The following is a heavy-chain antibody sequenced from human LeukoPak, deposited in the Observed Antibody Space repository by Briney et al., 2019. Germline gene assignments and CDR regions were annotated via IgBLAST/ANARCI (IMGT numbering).Heavy chain of an antibody. J-gene: IGHJ5*02. CDR1: GDSFTSGDYY. CDR3: ARDAYCAGGRCPGAWFDP. Sequence: SQTLSLTCTVSGDSFTSGDYYWSWIRQPPGKGLEWIGYSHYSGITSYNPSLRSRVTISGDTSKNQLSLRLTSVTAADTAMYYCARDAYCAGGRCPGAWFDPWGQGTLVTVSS. V-gene: IGHV4-30-4*01. CDR2: SHYSGIT. D-gene: IGHD2-8*02.